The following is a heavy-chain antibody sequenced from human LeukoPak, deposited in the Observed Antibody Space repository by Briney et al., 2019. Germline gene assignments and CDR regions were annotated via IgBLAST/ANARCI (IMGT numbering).Heavy chain of an antibody. CDR3: ARESYYDSSGYSHDAFDI. Sequence: SETLSLTCAVSGGSISSSSYYWAWIRQPPGKGLEWIGSIYYSGNTYYKSSLKSRVTIAVDTSKNQFSLKLNSVTAADTAVYYCARESYYDSSGYSHDAFDIWGQGTMVTVSS. J-gene: IGHJ3*02. CDR2: IYYSGNT. CDR1: GGSISSSSYY. V-gene: IGHV4-39*07. D-gene: IGHD3-22*01.